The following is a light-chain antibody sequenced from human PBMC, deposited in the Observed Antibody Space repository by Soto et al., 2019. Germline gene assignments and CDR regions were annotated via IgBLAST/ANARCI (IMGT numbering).Light chain of an antibody. CDR3: QQNKDWPGT. CDR1: QSVDRY. J-gene: IGKJ1*01. CDR2: DVS. V-gene: IGKV3-15*01. Sequence: EVVLTQSPDTLSLSPGETATLSCRASQSVDRYVAWYQQKLGQAPRLLIYDVSTRAIGIPVRFSGSGSGTEFTLTISSLQSEDSGVYYCQQNKDWPGTFGQGTKVEIK.